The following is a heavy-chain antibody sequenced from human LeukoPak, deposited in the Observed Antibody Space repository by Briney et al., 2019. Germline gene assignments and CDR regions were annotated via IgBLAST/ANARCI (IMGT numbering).Heavy chain of an antibody. CDR3: ARGPYSSSTGWFYT. J-gene: IGHJ5*02. V-gene: IGHV3-21*06. D-gene: IGHD6-6*01. CDR2: IFGSSTDV. CDR1: GFTFNRFT. Sequence: GVSLRLSCSASGFTFNRFTMHWVRQAPGKGLEGGLSIFGSSTDVHYPVSLKGRITVSRSNTPDSLYLQMHSPTAEDTAVYYCARGPYSSSTGWFYTWGQGALVTVSS.